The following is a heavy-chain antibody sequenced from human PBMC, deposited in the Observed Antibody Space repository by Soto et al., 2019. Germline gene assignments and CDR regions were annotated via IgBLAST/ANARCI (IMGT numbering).Heavy chain of an antibody. Sequence: GGSLRLSCVVSGFSVSATSIFWVRQATGKGLEWVSLMHRGGTTDNADSVKGRFTTSRDKSKNTLYLHMNGLRVEDTAVYYCARVITTLVDHFDCWGQGTLVTVYS. D-gene: IGHD5-18*01. CDR3: ARVITTLVDHFDC. V-gene: IGHV3-53*01. CDR2: MHRGGTT. J-gene: IGHJ4*02. CDR1: GFSVSATS.